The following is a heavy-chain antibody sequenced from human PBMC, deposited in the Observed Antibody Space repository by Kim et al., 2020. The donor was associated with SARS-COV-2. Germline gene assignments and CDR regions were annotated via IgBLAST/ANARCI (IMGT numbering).Heavy chain of an antibody. J-gene: IGHJ4*02. Sequence: GGSLRLSCTASGFTFSNYWMTWVRQAPGKGLEWVATTKSDGSEKYYLDSVKGRFTITRATAKNSLYLQMNSLRAEDTAIYYCARDPESSTFYDFWSGYYASDLWGQGPLVTVS. V-gene: IGHV3-7*01. CDR1: GFTFSNYW. D-gene: IGHD3-3*01. CDR3: ARDPESSTFYDFWSGYYASDL. CDR2: TKSDGSEK.